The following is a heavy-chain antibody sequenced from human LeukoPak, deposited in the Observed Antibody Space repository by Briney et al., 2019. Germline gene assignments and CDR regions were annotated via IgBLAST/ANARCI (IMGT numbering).Heavy chain of an antibody. CDR2: INPSGGST. CDR3: ARLPRDGYNWNDAFDI. V-gene: IGHV1-46*01. CDR1: GYTFTSYY. J-gene: IGHJ3*02. Sequence: ASVKVSCMASGYTFTSYYMHWVRQAPGQGLEWMGIINPSGGSTSYAQKFQGRVTMTRDTSTSTVYMELSSLRSEDTAVYYCARLPRDGYNWNDAFDIWGQGTMVTVSS. D-gene: IGHD5-24*01.